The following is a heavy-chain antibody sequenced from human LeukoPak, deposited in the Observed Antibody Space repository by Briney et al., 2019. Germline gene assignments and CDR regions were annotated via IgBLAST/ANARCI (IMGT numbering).Heavy chain of an antibody. J-gene: IGHJ6*02. CDR2: IFYSGST. CDR1: GGSISSSIYY. CDR3: ATDDAIAAAGGGMDV. Sequence: SETLSLTCTVSGGSISSSIYYWYWIRQPPGKGLEWIGSIFYSGSTYYNPSLKSRVTISVDTPEKQISLRLNSVTAADTAAYYCATDDAIAAAGGGMDVWGQGTTVTVSS. V-gene: IGHV4-39*07. D-gene: IGHD6-25*01.